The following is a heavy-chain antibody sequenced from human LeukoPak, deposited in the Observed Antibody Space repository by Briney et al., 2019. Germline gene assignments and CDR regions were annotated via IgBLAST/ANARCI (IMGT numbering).Heavy chain of an antibody. D-gene: IGHD2-15*01. Sequence: GGSLRLSCEASGFTFSGYEMNGVRQAPGKGLEWVSYITSSGRTRYYADSVKGRFTLSRDNAKNSLYLQMNSLRAEDTAIYYCARESPNCSGVSCFFDYWGQGTLVTVSS. CDR3: ARESPNCSGVSCFFDY. J-gene: IGHJ4*02. V-gene: IGHV3-48*03. CDR1: GFTFSGYE. CDR2: ITSSGRTR.